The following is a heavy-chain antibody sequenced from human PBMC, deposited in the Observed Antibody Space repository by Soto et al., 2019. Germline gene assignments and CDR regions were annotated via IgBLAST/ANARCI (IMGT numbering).Heavy chain of an antibody. D-gene: IGHD6-13*01. V-gene: IGHV3-23*01. CDR2: ISGSGGST. J-gene: IGHJ3*02. CDR3: ARGGRSGWYDAFDI. Sequence: EVQLLESGGGLVQPGGTLSLSCAACGFTFSSYAMSWVRQAPGKGLVWVSAISGSGGSTYYADSVKGRFTISRDNSKNTLYLQMNSLRAENTAVYYCARGGRSGWYDAFDIWGEGTMVTVSS. CDR1: GFTFSSYA.